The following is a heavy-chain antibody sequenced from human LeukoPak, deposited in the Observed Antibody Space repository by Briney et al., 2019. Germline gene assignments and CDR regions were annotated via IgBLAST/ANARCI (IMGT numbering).Heavy chain of an antibody. D-gene: IGHD1-26*01. CDR3: AREGQWELLRNDAFDI. Sequence: GGSLRLSCAASGFTFSNHGMNWVRQAPGKGLEWVSGISPSGDITYYADSVKGRFTISRDNAKNSLYLQMNSLRAEDTAVYYCAREGQWELLRNDAFDIWGQGTMVTVSS. CDR1: GFTFSNHG. J-gene: IGHJ3*02. CDR2: ISPSGDIT. V-gene: IGHV3-23*01.